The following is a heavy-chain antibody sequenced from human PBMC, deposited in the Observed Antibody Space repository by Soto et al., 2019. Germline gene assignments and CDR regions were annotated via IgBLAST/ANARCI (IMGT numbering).Heavy chain of an antibody. D-gene: IGHD1-1*01. J-gene: IGHJ4*02. CDR3: ASGHDAYKVRY. CDR2: IYYTGNT. V-gene: IGHV4-31*02. Sequence: WTWIRQLPGKSLEWIGYIYYTGNTYYNPSLKSRPTISIDTSENQFSLKLTSVTAADTAVYFCASGHDAYKVRYWGQGTLVTVSS.